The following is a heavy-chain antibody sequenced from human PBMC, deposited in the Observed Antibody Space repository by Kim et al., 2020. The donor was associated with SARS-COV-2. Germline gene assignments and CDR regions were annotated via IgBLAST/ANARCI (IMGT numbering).Heavy chain of an antibody. D-gene: IGHD3-10*01. CDR2: IYPGDSDT. CDR1: GYSFTSYW. J-gene: IGHJ5*02. CDR3: ARMVTMVRAPGWFDP. Sequence: GESLKISCKGSGYSFTSYWIGWVRQMPGKGLEWMGIIYPGDSDTRYSPSFQGQVTISADKSISTAYLQWSSLKASDTAMYYCARMVTMVRAPGWFDPWGQGTLVTVSS. V-gene: IGHV5-51*01.